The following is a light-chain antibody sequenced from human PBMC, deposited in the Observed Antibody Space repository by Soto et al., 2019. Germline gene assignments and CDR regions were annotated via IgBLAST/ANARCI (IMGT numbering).Light chain of an antibody. CDR1: SSNIGSNT. Sequence: QSVLTQPPSASGTPGQRVTISCSGSSSNIGSNTVNWYQQLPGTAPKLLIYSINPRPSGVPDRFSGSKSGTSASLAISGLQSEDEDAYYCAAWDDSLNGWVFGGGTKLTVL. J-gene: IGLJ3*02. CDR3: AAWDDSLNGWV. CDR2: SIN. V-gene: IGLV1-44*01.